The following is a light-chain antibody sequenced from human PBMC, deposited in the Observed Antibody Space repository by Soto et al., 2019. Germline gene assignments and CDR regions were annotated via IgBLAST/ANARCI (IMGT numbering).Light chain of an antibody. CDR2: KVS. Sequence: DVVMTQSPLSLPVTLGQPASISCRSSQSLVHSDGNTNLSWFQQRPGQSPRRLIYKVSNRDSGVPDRFSGSGSGTDFTLRISRVEAEDVGICYCMEGTHGLYTFGQGTKLEI. J-gene: IGKJ2*01. CDR3: MEGTHGLYT. CDR1: QSLVHSDGNTN. V-gene: IGKV2-30*02.